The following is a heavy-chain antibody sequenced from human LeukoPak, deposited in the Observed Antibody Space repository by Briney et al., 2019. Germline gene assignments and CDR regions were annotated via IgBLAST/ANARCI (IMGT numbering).Heavy chain of an antibody. D-gene: IGHD3-10*01. CDR1: GFTFSSYW. V-gene: IGHV3-74*01. Sequence: PGGSLRLSCAASGFTFSSYWMHWVRQSPGKGLVWVSRINSDGRSTSYADSVKGRFTNSRDNDKNTLYLQMNSLRAEDTAVYYCARDPRSDYPAHAFDIWGQGTMVTVSS. J-gene: IGHJ3*02. CDR3: ARDPRSDYPAHAFDI. CDR2: INSDGRST.